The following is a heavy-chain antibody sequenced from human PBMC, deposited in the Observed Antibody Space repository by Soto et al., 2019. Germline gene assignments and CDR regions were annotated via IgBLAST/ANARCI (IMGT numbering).Heavy chain of an antibody. CDR1: GGTLTSYA. V-gene: IGHV1-69*13. CDR2: IIPIVGKS. Sequence: SVKVSCKASGGTLTSYAISWVRQAPGQVLEWMGGIIPIVGKSDYAQKLQGRVTITADGSTNTVYMELRSLRSEDTAVYYCARGVTGYYYDSSGYFEYNWFDPWGQGTLVTVSS. CDR3: ARGVTGYYYDSSGYFEYNWFDP. J-gene: IGHJ5*02. D-gene: IGHD3-22*01.